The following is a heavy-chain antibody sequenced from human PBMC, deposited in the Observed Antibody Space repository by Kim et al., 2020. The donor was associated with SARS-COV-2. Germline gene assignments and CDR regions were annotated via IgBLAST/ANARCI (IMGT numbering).Heavy chain of an antibody. J-gene: IGHJ4*02. CDR1: GFTFSSYS. V-gene: IGHV3-48*02. D-gene: IGHD1-26*01. Sequence: GGSLRLSCAASGFTFSSYSMNWVRQAPGKGLEWVSYISSSSSTIYYADSVKGRFTISRDNAKNSLYLQMNSLRDEDTAVYYCARERGRDTYRQWELLVYFDYWGQGTLVTVSS. CDR2: ISSSSSTI. CDR3: ARERGRDTYRQWELLVYFDY.